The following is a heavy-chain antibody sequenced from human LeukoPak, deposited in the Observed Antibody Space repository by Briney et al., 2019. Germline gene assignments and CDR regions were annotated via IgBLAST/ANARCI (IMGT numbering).Heavy chain of an antibody. CDR3: ARMRVPEGSGSYYRGWFDP. CDR1: GFTVSSNY. V-gene: IGHV3-66*01. CDR2: IYSGGDT. D-gene: IGHD3-10*01. J-gene: IGHJ5*02. Sequence: PGGSLRLSCAASGFTVSSNYMSWVRQAPGKGLEWVSVIYSGGDTYYADSVKGRFTISRDNSKNTLYLQMNSLRAEDTAVCSCARMRVPEGSGSYYRGWFDPWGQGTLVTVSS.